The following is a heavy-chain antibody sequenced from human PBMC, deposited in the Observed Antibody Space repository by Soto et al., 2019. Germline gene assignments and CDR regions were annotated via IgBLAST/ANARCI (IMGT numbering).Heavy chain of an antibody. CDR2: INHSGRT. V-gene: IGHV4-34*02. D-gene: IGHD3-10*01. J-gene: IGHJ4*02. Sequence: QVQLQQWGAGLLKPSETLSLTCAVYGGSLSGYYWNWIRQPPGKGLEWIGEINHSGRTNNNPSLKSRVTISIDRSKNQSSRKLSVVPAPDPVAYYGASLRLVREVIFGWSAGVFDFWGRESWSPSPQ. CDR1: GGSLSGYY. CDR3: ASLRLVREVIFGWSAGVFDF.